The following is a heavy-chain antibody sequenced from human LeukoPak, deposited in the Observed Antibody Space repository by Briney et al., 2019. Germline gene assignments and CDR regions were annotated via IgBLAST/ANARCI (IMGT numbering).Heavy chain of an antibody. CDR2: ISYTGST. CDR3: ARVLAAAAHFDY. Sequence: LETLSLTCTVSGGSISSSSSYWGWIRQPPGKGLEWIGSISYTGSTYYNPSLKSRVTISVDTSKNQFSLKLSSVTAADTAVYYCARVLAAAAHFDYWGQGTLVTAAS. D-gene: IGHD6-13*01. CDR1: GGSISSSSSY. V-gene: IGHV4-39*01. J-gene: IGHJ4*02.